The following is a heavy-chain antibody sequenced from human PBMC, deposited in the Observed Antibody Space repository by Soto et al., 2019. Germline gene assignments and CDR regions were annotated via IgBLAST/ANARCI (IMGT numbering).Heavy chain of an antibody. D-gene: IGHD1-1*01. CDR3: ARGRYGDY. J-gene: IGHJ4*02. CDR1: GYGFTTYG. CDR2: ISAHNGNT. V-gene: IGHV1-18*01. Sequence: QVHLVQSGAEVKKPGASVKVYCKGSGYGFTTYGITWVRQAPGQGLEWMAWISAHNGNTNYAQKLQGRVTVTRDTSTSTAYMALRSLRSDDTAVYSCARGRYGDYWGQGALVTVSS.